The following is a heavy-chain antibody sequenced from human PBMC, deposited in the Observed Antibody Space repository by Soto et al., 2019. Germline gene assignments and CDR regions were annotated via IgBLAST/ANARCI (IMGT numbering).Heavy chain of an antibody. V-gene: IGHV3-23*01. J-gene: IGHJ4*02. D-gene: IGHD3-10*01. CDR3: AKEGRARFGPLGY. CDR2: ISGSGGST. Sequence: GGSLRLSCVASGFTLSDSWMHWVRQAPGKGLEWVSAISGSGGSTYYADSVKGRFTISRDNSKNTLYLQMNSLRAEDTAVYYCAKEGRARFGPLGYWGQGTLVTVSS. CDR1: GFTLSDSW.